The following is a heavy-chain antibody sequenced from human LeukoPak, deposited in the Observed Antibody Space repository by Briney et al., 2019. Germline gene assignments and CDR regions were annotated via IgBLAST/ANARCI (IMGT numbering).Heavy chain of an antibody. CDR1: GFTFGDYA. Sequence: GGSLRLSCTASGFTFGDYAMSWFRQAPGKGLEWVGFVRSTSYGGATDYAASVKGRFTISRDDPKSIVYLLMNSLKTEDTAAYYCTRLRQDCSRNSCYYYFYYYYMDVWGKGTTVTVSS. V-gene: IGHV3-49*03. CDR2: VRSTSYGGAT. CDR3: TRLRQDCSRNSCYYYFYYYYMDV. D-gene: IGHD2-2*01. J-gene: IGHJ6*03.